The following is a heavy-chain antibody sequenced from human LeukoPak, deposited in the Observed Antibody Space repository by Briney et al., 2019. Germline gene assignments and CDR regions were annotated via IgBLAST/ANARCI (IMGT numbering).Heavy chain of an antibody. CDR1: GGSISSSNW. Sequence: SGTLSLTCAVSGGSISSSNWWSWVRQPPGKGLEWIGEIYHSGSTNYNPSLKSRVTISVDKSKNQFSLKLSSVTAADTAVYYCARTLEITFGGVIRYYYYGMDVWGQGTTVTVSS. J-gene: IGHJ6*02. D-gene: IGHD3-16*02. V-gene: IGHV4-4*02. CDR3: ARTLEITFGGVIRYYYYGMDV. CDR2: IYHSGST.